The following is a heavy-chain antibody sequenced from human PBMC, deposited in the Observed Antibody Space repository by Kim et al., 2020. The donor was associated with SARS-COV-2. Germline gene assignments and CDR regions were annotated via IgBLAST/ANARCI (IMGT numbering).Heavy chain of an antibody. Sequence: STYSADAGKGRFTISRGNSKNTLYLQMNSLRAEDTAVYYCAKDPGYAQNHWGQGTLVTVSS. CDR3: AKDPGYAQNH. CDR2: ST. V-gene: IGHV3-23*01. J-gene: IGHJ5*02. D-gene: IGHD5-12*01.